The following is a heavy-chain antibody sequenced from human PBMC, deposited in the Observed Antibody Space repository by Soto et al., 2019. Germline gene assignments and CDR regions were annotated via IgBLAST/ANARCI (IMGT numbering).Heavy chain of an antibody. V-gene: IGHV3-23*01. Sequence: GGSLRLSCAASGFTFNNYAMSWVRQAPGKGLEWVSVISGSGDGTYYAESVKGRFTISRDNSKNTLYLHMNSLKLEDTAVYYCAKDPGYCSFGRCSRVDYWGQGTLVTVSS. CDR2: ISGSGDGT. D-gene: IGHD2-15*01. CDR1: GFTFNNYA. CDR3: AKDPGYCSFGRCSRVDY. J-gene: IGHJ4*02.